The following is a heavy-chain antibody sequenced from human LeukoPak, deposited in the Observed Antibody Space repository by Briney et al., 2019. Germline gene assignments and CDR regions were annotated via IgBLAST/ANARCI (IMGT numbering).Heavy chain of an antibody. J-gene: IGHJ4*02. CDR3: AKAKVGQWLADFDY. V-gene: IGHV3-9*01. CDR1: GFTFDDYA. CDR2: ISWNSGSI. D-gene: IGHD6-19*01. Sequence: GRSLRLSCAASGFTFDDYAMHWVRQAPGKGLEWISGISWNSGSIGYADSVKGRFTISRDNAKNSLYLQMNSLRAEDTALYYCAKAKVGQWLADFDYWGQGTLVTVSS.